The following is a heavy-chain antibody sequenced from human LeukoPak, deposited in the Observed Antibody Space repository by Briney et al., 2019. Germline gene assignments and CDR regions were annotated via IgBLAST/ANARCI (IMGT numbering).Heavy chain of an antibody. CDR3: ARGSGPGWLRPFDY. CDR2: ISSSSSTI. V-gene: IGHV3-48*01. Sequence: PGGSLRLSCAASGFTFSSYSMNWVRQAPGKGLEWVSYISSSSSTIYYADSVEGRFTISRDNAKNSLYLQMNSLRAEDTAVYYCARGSGPGWLRPFDYWGQGTLVTVSS. CDR1: GFTFSSYS. J-gene: IGHJ4*02. D-gene: IGHD6-19*01.